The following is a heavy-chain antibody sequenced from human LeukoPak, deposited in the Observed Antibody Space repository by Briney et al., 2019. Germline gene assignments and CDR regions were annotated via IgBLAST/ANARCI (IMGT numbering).Heavy chain of an antibody. CDR2: INHSGST. CDR3: AAQISSGYES. V-gene: IGHV4-34*01. D-gene: IGHD3-22*01. J-gene: IGHJ5*02. Sequence: KPSETLSLTCAVYGGSFSGYYWSWIRQPPGKGLEWIGEINHSGSTNYNPSLKSRVTISVDTSKSQFSLKLSSVTAADTAVYYCAAQISSGYESWGQGTLVTVSS. CDR1: GGSFSGYY.